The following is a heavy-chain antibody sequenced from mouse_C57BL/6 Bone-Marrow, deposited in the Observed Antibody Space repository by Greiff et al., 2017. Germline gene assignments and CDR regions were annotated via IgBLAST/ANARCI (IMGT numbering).Heavy chain of an antibody. CDR1: GFSLTSYG. J-gene: IGHJ4*01. CDR3: ARKGPLYYDYDGSYAMDY. Sequence: VQRVESGPGLVQPSQSLSITCTVSGFSLTSYGVHWVRQSPGKGLEWLGVIWSGGSTDYNAAFISRLSISKDNSKSQVFFKMNSLQADDTAIYYCARKGPLYYDYDGSYAMDYWGQGTSVTVSS. D-gene: IGHD2-4*01. CDR2: IWSGGST. V-gene: IGHV2-2*01.